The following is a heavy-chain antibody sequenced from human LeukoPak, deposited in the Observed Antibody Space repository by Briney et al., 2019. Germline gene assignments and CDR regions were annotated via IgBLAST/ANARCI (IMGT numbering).Heavy chain of an antibody. CDR3: ASIADYYDSSGYYYPRV. J-gene: IGHJ4*02. CDR2: IIPIFGTA. CDR1: GGTFSSYA. V-gene: IGHV1-69*13. D-gene: IGHD3-22*01. Sequence: ASVTVSCKASGGTFSSYAISWVRQAPGQGLEWMGGIIPIFGTANYAQKFQGRVTITADESTSTAYMELSSLRSEDTAVYYCASIADYYDSSGYYYPRVWGQGTLVTVSS.